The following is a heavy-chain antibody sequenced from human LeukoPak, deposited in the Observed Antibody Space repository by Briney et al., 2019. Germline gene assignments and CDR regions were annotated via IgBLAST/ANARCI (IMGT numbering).Heavy chain of an antibody. J-gene: IGHJ6*02. CDR2: IYYSGST. CDR3: ARTSLRSFYGMDV. V-gene: IGHV4-59*08. D-gene: IGHD2-15*01. Sequence: PSETLSLTCTVSGGSISSYYWSWIRQPPGEGLEWIGYIYYSGSTNYNPSLKSRVTISVDTSKNQFSLKLSSVTAADTAVYYCARTSLRSFYGMDVWGQGTTVTVSS. CDR1: GGSISSYY.